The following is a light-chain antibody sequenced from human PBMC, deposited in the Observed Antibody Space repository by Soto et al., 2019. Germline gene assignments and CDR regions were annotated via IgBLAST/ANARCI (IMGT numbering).Light chain of an antibody. Sequence: QSVLTQPPSASGSPGQSVTISCTGTSSDVGGYNYVSWYQQHPGKVPKLVVYEVTKRPSGVPDRFSGSKSGNTASLTVSGLQAEDEADYYCTSYAGGNNVFGTGTKLTVL. V-gene: IGLV2-8*01. CDR1: SSDVGGYNY. CDR2: EVT. CDR3: TSYAGGNNV. J-gene: IGLJ1*01.